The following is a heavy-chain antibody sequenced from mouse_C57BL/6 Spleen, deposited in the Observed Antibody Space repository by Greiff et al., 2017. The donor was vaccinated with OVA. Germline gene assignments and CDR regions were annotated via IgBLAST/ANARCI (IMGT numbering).Heavy chain of an antibody. V-gene: IGHV1-81*01. CDR3: ARSGDYGSRRYYDV. D-gene: IGHD1-1*01. CDR2: IYPRSGNT. Sequence: VQLQQSGAELARPGASVKLSCKASGYTFSSYGISWVKQRTGQGLEWIGEIYPRSGNTYYNEKFKGKATLTADTSSSTAYMELRSLTSEDAAVYFCARSGDYGSRRYYDVGGTGTTVTVSS. CDR1: GYTFSSYG. J-gene: IGHJ1*03.